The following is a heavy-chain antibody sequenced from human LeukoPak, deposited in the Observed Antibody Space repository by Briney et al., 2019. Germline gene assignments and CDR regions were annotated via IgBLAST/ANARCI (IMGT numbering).Heavy chain of an antibody. D-gene: IGHD3-16*01. V-gene: IGHV1-2*02. CDR2: INPNSGGT. CDR1: GYTFTGYY. J-gene: IGHJ3*02. Sequence: ASVKVSCKASGYTFTGYYMHWVRQAPGQGLEWMGWINPNSGGTNYAQKFQGRVTMTRDTSISTAYMELSRLRSDDTAVYYCARLRDYVWGRMRYAFDIWGQGTMVTVSS. CDR3: ARLRDYVWGRMRYAFDI.